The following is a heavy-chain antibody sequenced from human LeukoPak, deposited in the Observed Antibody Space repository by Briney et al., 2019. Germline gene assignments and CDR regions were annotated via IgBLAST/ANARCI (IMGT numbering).Heavy chain of an antibody. Sequence: ASVKVSCKASGHTFTSYGISWVRQAPGQGLEWMGWISAYNGNTNYAQKLQGRVTITADESTSTAYMELSSLRSEDTAVYYCASNLKAGYSSSWYDDAFDIWGQGTMVTVSS. J-gene: IGHJ3*02. CDR3: ASNLKAGYSSSWYDDAFDI. CDR2: ISAYNGNT. CDR1: GHTFTSYG. D-gene: IGHD6-13*01. V-gene: IGHV1-18*01.